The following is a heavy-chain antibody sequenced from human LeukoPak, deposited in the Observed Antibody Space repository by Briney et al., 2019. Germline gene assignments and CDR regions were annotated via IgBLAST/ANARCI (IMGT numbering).Heavy chain of an antibody. CDR3: AREVSLISSIGDWFDP. CDR2: MYTSGST. V-gene: IGHV4-4*07. CDR1: GGSISSFS. D-gene: IGHD6-6*01. Sequence: SETLSLTCTVSGGSISSFSWNWSRQPAEKGLEWIGRMYTSGSTNYNPSLKSRVTMSVDTSKNQFSLKVNSVTAADTAVYYCAREVSLISSIGDWFDPWGQGILVTVSS. J-gene: IGHJ5*02.